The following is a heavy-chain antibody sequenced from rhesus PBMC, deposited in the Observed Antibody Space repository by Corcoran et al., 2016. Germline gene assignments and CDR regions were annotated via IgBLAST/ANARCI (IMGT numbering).Heavy chain of an antibody. Sequence: EVRLVESGGGLVQPGGSLRLPCAASGFTFRAYYLSWVRPAPGKGPGGGGFVRELDSGETAEYAASLKGRFTISRDDSQSIVSLQMNNLKTEDTAVYYCTRGTGTTFYWGQGVLVTVSS. V-gene: IGHV3-116*02. J-gene: IGHJ4*01. CDR2: VRELDSGETA. CDR1: GFTFRAYY. D-gene: IGHD1-26*01. CDR3: TRGTGTTFY.